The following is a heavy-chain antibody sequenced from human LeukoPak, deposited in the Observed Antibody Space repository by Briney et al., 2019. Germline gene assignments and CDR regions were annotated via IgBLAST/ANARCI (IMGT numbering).Heavy chain of an antibody. V-gene: IGHV3-7*01. J-gene: IGHJ3*02. CDR2: IKEDESEK. Sequence: GGSLRLSCVASGFIFRDYTMNWVRQAPGKGLEWVANIKEDESEKYYVDSVKGRCTISRDNAKNSLYLQMNSLRAEDTAVYYCARGVYAFDIWGQGTMITVSS. CDR3: ARGVYAFDI. D-gene: IGHD6-13*01. CDR1: GFIFRDYT.